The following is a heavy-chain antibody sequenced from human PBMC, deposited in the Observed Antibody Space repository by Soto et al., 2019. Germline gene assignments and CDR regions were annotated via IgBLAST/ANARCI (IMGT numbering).Heavy chain of an antibody. J-gene: IGHJ4*02. CDR1: GGSISSGGYY. Sequence: QVQLQESGPGLVKPSQTLSLTCTVSGGSISSGGYYWIWIRQHPGKGLEWIGYIYYSGSTYYNPSLKSRVTISVDTSKNQCSLKLSSVTAADTAGYYCARWPQLEPRFDYWGQGTLVTVSS. CDR2: IYYSGST. CDR3: ARWPQLEPRFDY. D-gene: IGHD1-1*01. V-gene: IGHV4-31*03.